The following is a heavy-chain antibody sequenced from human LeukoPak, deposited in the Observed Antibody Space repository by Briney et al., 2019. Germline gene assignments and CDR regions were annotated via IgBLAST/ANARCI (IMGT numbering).Heavy chain of an antibody. Sequence: GGSLRLSCAASGFTSSSYIMNWARQAPGKGLEWVSSISSSSSYIYYADSVKGRFTISRHNAKNSLYLQMNSLRAEDTAVYYCARDPSTICNSGSYGDYWGQGTLVTVSS. J-gene: IGHJ4*02. CDR1: GFTSSSYI. CDR3: ARDPSTICNSGSYGDY. CDR2: ISSSSSYI. V-gene: IGHV3-21*01. D-gene: IGHD1-26*01.